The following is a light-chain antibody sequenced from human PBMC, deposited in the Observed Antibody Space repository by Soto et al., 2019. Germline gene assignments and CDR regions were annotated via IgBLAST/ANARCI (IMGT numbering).Light chain of an antibody. CDR1: SSDVGSYNL. CDR2: EDT. V-gene: IGLV2-23*01. CDR3: CSYASGNTQV. J-gene: IGLJ1*01. Sequence: SALTQPASVSGSPGQSITISCTGTSSDVGSYNLVSWYQQHPGEAPKLMIYEDTKRPSGVSYRFSASKSGNTASLTISGLQAEDEADYYCCSYASGNTQVFGAGTKVTVL.